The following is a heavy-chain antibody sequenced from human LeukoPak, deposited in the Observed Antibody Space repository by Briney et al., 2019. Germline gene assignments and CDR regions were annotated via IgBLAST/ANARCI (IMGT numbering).Heavy chain of an antibody. CDR2: IYYSGST. CDR3: ARVGYSSGWYNFDY. V-gene: IGHV4-39*07. J-gene: IGHJ4*02. D-gene: IGHD6-19*01. Sequence: SETLSLTCTVSGGSISSSSYYWGWIRQPPGKGLEWIGSIYYSGSTYYNPSLKSRVTISVDTSKNQFSLKLGPVTAADTAVYYCARVGYSSGWYNFDYWGQGTLVTVSS. CDR1: GGSISSSSYY.